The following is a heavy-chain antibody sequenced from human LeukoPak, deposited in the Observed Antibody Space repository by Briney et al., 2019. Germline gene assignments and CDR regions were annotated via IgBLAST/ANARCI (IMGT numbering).Heavy chain of an antibody. CDR2: INPNSGGT. V-gene: IGHV1-2*06. J-gene: IGHJ4*02. CDR3: ARGLYYYDSSGDYYFDY. D-gene: IGHD3-22*01. CDR1: GYTFSDYY. Sequence: GASVKVSCKASGYTFSDYYMHWVRQVPGQGLEWMGRINPNSGGTNYAQRFQGRVTMTRDTSISTAYMDLNRLSSGDTAVYYCARGLYYYDSSGDYYFDYWGQGTLVTVSS.